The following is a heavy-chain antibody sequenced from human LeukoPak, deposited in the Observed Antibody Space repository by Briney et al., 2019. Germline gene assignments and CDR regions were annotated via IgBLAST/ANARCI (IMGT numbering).Heavy chain of an antibody. V-gene: IGHV4-59*01. J-gene: IGHJ4*02. D-gene: IGHD4-17*01. CDR2: IYYSGST. Sequence: SETLSLTCTVSGGSISSYYWSWIRQPPGKGLEWIGYIYYSGSTNYNPSLRSRVTISVDTSKNQFSLKLSSVTAADTAVYYCARYGVVLDYWGQGTLVTVSS. CDR3: ARYGVVLDY. CDR1: GGSISSYY.